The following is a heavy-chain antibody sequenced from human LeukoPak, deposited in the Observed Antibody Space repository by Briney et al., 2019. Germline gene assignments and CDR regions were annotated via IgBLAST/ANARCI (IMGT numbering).Heavy chain of an antibody. V-gene: IGHV1-18*01. Sequence: ASVKVSCKASGYTFTSYGISWVRQAPGQGLEWMGWISAYNGNTNYAQKLQGRVTMTTDTSTSTAYMELRSLRSDDTAVYYCARDSLIAVAGLFDYWGQGTLVTVSS. CDR1: GYTFTSYG. CDR3: ARDSLIAVAGLFDY. J-gene: IGHJ4*02. CDR2: ISAYNGNT. D-gene: IGHD6-19*01.